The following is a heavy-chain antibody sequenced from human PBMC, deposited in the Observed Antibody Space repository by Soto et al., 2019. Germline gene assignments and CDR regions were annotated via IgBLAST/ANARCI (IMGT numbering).Heavy chain of an antibody. J-gene: IGHJ4*02. CDR3: TRDIGGKGAY. V-gene: IGHV3-74*01. CDR2: IDEYGSTI. Sequence: GGSMRLSCAASGFTFSSYWMHWVRQVPGKGLLWVSRIDEYGSTINYADSVKGRFTISRDNARNTLYLEMNSLRAEDTALYYCTRDIGGKGAYWGPGTLVTVSS. D-gene: IGHD3-10*01. CDR1: GFTFSSYW.